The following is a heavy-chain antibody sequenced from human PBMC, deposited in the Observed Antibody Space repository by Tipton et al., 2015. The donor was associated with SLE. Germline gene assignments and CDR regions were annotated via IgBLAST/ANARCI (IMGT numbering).Heavy chain of an antibody. Sequence: TLSLTCIVSRYSISSGYYWGWMRQAPGKELEWIGSFYHSGNTYYNPSLTSRVTISADTSKNQFSLKLSSVTAADTAVYYCARGPEWLRLKYFDLWGRGTLVTVSS. CDR2: FYHSGNT. D-gene: IGHD5-12*01. J-gene: IGHJ2*01. V-gene: IGHV4-38-2*02. CDR1: RYSISSGYY. CDR3: ARGPEWLRLKYFDL.